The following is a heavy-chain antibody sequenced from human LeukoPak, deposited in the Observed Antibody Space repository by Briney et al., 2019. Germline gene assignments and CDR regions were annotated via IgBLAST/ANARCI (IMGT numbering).Heavy chain of an antibody. V-gene: IGHV3-23*01. CDR2: ISGSGGST. D-gene: IGHD3-10*01. Sequence: GGSLRLSCAASGFTFSSYAMSWVRQAPGKGLEWVSAISGSGGSTYYADSVKGRFTISRDNAKNSLYLQMNSLRAEDTAVYYCAREVRLWFGELLSEQYYMDVWGKGTTVTVSS. CDR3: AREVRLWFGELLSEQYYMDV. J-gene: IGHJ6*03. CDR1: GFTFSSYA.